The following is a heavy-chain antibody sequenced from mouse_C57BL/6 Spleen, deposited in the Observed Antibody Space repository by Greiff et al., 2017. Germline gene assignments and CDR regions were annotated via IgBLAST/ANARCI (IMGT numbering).Heavy chain of an antibody. V-gene: IGHV6-6*01. CDR3: TRPHYYYGSAWFAY. CDR1: GFTFSDAW. D-gene: IGHD1-1*01. Sequence: EVKFGGSGGGLVQPGGSMKLSCAASGFTFSDAWMDWVRPSPEKGLELVAEIRNKANNHATYYAESVKGRFTISRDDSKSSVYLQMNSLRAEDTGIYYCTRPHYYYGSAWFAYWGQGTLVTVSA. CDR2: IRNKANNHAT. J-gene: IGHJ3*01.